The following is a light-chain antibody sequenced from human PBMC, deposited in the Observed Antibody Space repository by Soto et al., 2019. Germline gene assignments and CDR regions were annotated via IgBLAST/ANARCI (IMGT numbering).Light chain of an antibody. CDR1: QSISSW. CDR2: DAS. V-gene: IGKV1-5*01. J-gene: IGKJ1*01. Sequence: DIQMTQSPSTLSASVGDRVTITCRASQSISSWLAWYQQKPGKAPKLLIYDASSLESGVPSRVSGSGSVTEFTLTISRLQPDAFASYYCQQYNSYSTFGQGTKVEL. CDR3: QQYNSYST.